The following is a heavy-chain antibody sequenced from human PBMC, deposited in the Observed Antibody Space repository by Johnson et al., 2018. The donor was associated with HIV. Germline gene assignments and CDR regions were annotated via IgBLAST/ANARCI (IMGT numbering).Heavy chain of an antibody. Sequence: QVHLVESGGGLVKPGGSLRLSCAASGFTFRDYYMSWIRQAPGKGMEWVSYIGTSGSTIYYADSVKVRFPISRDNAKNSLYLQMNSLRAEDTALYYCAKGGDGYSGFGSAFDIWGQGTMVTVSS. V-gene: IGHV3-11*01. J-gene: IGHJ3*02. CDR3: AKGGDGYSGFGSAFDI. D-gene: IGHD5-12*01. CDR2: IGTSGSTI. CDR1: GFTFRDYY.